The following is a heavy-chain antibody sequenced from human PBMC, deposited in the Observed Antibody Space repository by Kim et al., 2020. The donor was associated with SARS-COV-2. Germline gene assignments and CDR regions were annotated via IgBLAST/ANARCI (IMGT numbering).Heavy chain of an antibody. V-gene: IGHV3-33*06. Sequence: SVKGRFTISRDNSKNTLYLQMNSLRAEDTAVYYCAKDRGGNTYYYYGMDVWGQGTTVTVSS. CDR3: AKDRGGNTYYYYGMDV. D-gene: IGHD2-15*01. J-gene: IGHJ6*02.